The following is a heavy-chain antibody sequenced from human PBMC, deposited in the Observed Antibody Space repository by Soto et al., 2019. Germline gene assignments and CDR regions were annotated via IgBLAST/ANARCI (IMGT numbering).Heavy chain of an antibody. CDR1: GFTFSSFG. Sequence: GGSLRLSCAASGFTFSSFGMHWVRQAPGKGLEWAAVISYDGSDKYYVDSVKGRFTISRDNSKNTVDLQMNSLRAEDTAVYYCAKDPPRSSGWAIFYWGQGTLVTVSS. V-gene: IGHV3-33*05. CDR2: ISYDGSDK. D-gene: IGHD6-19*01. CDR3: AKDPPRSSGWAIFY. J-gene: IGHJ4*02.